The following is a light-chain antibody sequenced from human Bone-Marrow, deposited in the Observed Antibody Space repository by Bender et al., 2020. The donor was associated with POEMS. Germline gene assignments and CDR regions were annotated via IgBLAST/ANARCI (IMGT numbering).Light chain of an antibody. CDR2: DVG. Sequence: QSALTQPASVSGSPGQSITISCTGTSSDVGKYNLVSWYQQHSDKAPELIIYDVGKRPSGISNRFSGSKSGNTASLTISGLQAEDEADYYCCTYVGSDTYVFGTGTTVTVL. CDR3: CTYVGSDTYV. J-gene: IGLJ1*01. V-gene: IGLV2-23*02. CDR1: SSDVGKYNL.